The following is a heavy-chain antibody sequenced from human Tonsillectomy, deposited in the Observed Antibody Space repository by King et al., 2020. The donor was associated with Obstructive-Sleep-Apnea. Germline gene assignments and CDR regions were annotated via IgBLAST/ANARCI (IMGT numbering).Heavy chain of an antibody. Sequence: VQLVESGGGVVQPGRSLRLSCAASGFTFSNYAMHWVRQAPGKGLEWVAIISYDGSNKYNADSVKGRFTISRDDSKNTLYLQMNSLRAEDTAVYYCARHHGYSYGYIDYYFDYWGQGTLVTVSS. CDR3: ARHHGYSYGYIDYYFDY. CDR2: ISYDGSNK. CDR1: GFTFSNYA. J-gene: IGHJ4*02. V-gene: IGHV3-30-3*01. D-gene: IGHD5-18*01.